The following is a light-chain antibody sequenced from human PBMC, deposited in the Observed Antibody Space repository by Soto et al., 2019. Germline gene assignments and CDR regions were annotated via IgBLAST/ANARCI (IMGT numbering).Light chain of an antibody. V-gene: IGLV2-23*02. Sequence: QSVLTQPASVSGSPGQSITISCTGTSSDVGTYNLVSWYQQHPGKAPKLMIYEVIKWPSGVSNRFSGSKSGNTASLTISGLQAEDQADYYFCSYAGSSVYVFGTGTKLTVL. CDR3: CSYAGSSVYV. J-gene: IGLJ1*01. CDR1: SSDVGTYNL. CDR2: EVI.